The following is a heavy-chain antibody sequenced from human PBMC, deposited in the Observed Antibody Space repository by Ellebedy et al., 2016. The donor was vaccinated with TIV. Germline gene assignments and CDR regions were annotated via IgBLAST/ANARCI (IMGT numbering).Heavy chain of an antibody. CDR1: GYTFTTHA. J-gene: IGHJ4*02. CDR3: ARAYPPDSSSWYGAAGY. CDR2: INAANGNT. V-gene: IGHV1-3*01. D-gene: IGHD6-13*01. Sequence: AASVKVSCKASGYTFTTHAIHWARQAPGQGLEWMGWINAANGNTKYSQKFQGRVTITRDTSASTAYMELSGLRSEDTTVYYCARAYPPDSSSWYGAAGYWGQGTLVTVSS.